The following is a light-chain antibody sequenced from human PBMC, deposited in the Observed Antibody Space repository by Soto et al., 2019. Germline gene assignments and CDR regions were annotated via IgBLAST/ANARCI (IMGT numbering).Light chain of an antibody. V-gene: IGKV3-20*01. CDR1: QSVTNSF. CDR3: QQYVSSPWA. J-gene: IGKJ1*01. Sequence: EIVLAQSPGTLSLSTGERATLSCRASQSVTNSFLAWYQQKPGQAPRLLIYGASRRATGIPDRFTGSGSGTDFALTISRLEPEDVAVYYCQQYVSSPWAFGQGTKVEI. CDR2: GAS.